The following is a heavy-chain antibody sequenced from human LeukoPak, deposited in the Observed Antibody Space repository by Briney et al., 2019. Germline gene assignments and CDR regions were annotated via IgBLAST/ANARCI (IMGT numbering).Heavy chain of an antibody. CDR3: ARASLATRGLYDY. J-gene: IGHJ4*02. V-gene: IGHV3-74*01. D-gene: IGHD1-26*01. CDR1: GFIFSSHR. CDR2: INSDGSST. Sequence: PGGSLRLSCAASGFIFSSHRMHWVRQAPGKGLMWVSHINSDGSSTSYADSVKGRFTISRDNAKNTLFLLMNSLRAEDTAVYSCARASLATRGLYDYWGQGTLVTVSS.